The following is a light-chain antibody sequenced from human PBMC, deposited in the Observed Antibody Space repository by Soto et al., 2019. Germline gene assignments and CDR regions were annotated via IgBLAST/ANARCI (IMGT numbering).Light chain of an antibody. Sequence: QSALTQPRSVSGSPGQSVTISCTETSSDVGRYDYVSWYQQYPGEAPKLIIYDVTERPSGVPDRFSGSKSGNTASLTISGLRAEDEAAYSCCSFAGSYSYVFGSGTKLTVL. V-gene: IGLV2-11*01. CDR3: CSFAGSYSYV. J-gene: IGLJ1*01. CDR1: SSDVGRYDY. CDR2: DVT.